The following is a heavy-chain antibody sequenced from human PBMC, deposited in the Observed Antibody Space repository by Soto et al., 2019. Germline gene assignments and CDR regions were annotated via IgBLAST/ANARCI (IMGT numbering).Heavy chain of an antibody. D-gene: IGHD2-2*01. V-gene: IGHV3-30*18. J-gene: IGHJ4*02. Sequence: PGGSLRLSCAASGFAFSSYGMHWVRKAPGKGLEWVAVISYDGSNKYYADSVKGRFTISRDNSKNTLYLQMNSLRAEDTAVYYCAKEGGGYCSSTSCSYFDYWGQGTLVTVSS. CDR2: ISYDGSNK. CDR1: GFAFSSYG. CDR3: AKEGGGYCSSTSCSYFDY.